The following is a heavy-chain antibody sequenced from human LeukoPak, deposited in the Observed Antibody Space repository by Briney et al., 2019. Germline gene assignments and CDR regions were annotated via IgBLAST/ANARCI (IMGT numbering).Heavy chain of an antibody. CDR2: IYYSGST. D-gene: IGHD3-22*01. Sequence: PSETLSFTCTVSGGAISSYYWSWIRQPPGKGLEWIGYIYYSGSTNYNPSLKSRVTISVDTSKNQFSLKLSSVTAADTAVYYCARTYYYDSSGFGWYFDLWGRGTLVTVSS. CDR1: GGAISSYY. CDR3: ARTYYYDSSGFGWYFDL. J-gene: IGHJ2*01. V-gene: IGHV4-59*08.